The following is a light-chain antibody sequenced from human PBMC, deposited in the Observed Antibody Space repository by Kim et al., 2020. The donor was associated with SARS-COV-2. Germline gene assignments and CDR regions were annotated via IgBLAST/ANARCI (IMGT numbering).Light chain of an antibody. CDR1: QGIRTY. Sequence: DIQMTQSPSSLSASVGDRVTITCRASQGIRTYLAWYQQKPGKVPKLLIYAASTLQSGVPSRFSGTGSGTDFTLTISSLQPEDVATYYCQKYNGAPETFGQGTKVDIK. CDR3: QKYNGAPET. V-gene: IGKV1-27*01. CDR2: AAS. J-gene: IGKJ1*01.